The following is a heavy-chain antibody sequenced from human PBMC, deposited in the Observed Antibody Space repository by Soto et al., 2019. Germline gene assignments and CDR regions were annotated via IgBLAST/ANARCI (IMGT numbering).Heavy chain of an antibody. J-gene: IGHJ4*02. CDR1: GFTFSNYG. V-gene: IGHV3-23*01. CDR3: AKRYYDSSARYFDY. Sequence: GGSLRLSCAASGFTFSNYGMSWVRRAPGKGLEWVSTFGGNGGSTYYADSVKGRFTISRDNSKNTLYLQMNSLRAEDTAVYYCAKRYYDSSARYFDYWGQGTLVTVSS. D-gene: IGHD3-22*01. CDR2: FGGNGGST.